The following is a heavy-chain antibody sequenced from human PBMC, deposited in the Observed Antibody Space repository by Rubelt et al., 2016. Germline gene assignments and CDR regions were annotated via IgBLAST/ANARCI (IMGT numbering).Heavy chain of an antibody. V-gene: IGHV1-24*01. Sequence: QVQLVQSGAEVKKPGASVKVSCKVSGYTLTELSMHWVRQAPGKGLEWMGGFDPEDGETIESQKFQGRVTMTEETSTDTAYMELSSLRSEDTAVYYCATCPEYYYGMDVWGQGTTVTVSS. CDR2: FDPEDGET. CDR1: GYTLTELS. CDR3: ATCPEYYYGMDV. J-gene: IGHJ6*02.